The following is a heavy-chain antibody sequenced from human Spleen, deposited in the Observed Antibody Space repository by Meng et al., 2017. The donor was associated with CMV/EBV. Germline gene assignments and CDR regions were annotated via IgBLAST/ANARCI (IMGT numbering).Heavy chain of an antibody. CDR2: TYYRSKWYH. Sequence: QVHLQQSGPGLLKPSQTLSLPCAISGDIVSSNSAAWHWIRQSPSRGLEWLGRTYYRSKWYHEYAVSVKSRITISPDTPKNQFSLQLNSMTPEDTAVYYCARGINGGCGDWGQGTLVTVSS. V-gene: IGHV6-1*01. J-gene: IGHJ4*02. D-gene: IGHD4-23*01. CDR3: ARGINGGCGD. CDR1: GDIVSSNSAA.